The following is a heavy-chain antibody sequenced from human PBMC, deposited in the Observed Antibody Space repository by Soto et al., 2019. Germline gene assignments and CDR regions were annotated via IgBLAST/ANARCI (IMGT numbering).Heavy chain of an antibody. CDR3: ARGNPTTYYYDSSGYKYNWFDP. CDR2: ISAYNGNT. J-gene: IGHJ5*02. D-gene: IGHD3-22*01. CDR1: GYTFTSYG. Sequence: ASVKVSCKASGYTFTSYGISWVRQAPGQGLEWMGWISAYNGNTNYAQRLQGRVTMTTDTSTSTAYMELSSLRSEDTAVYYCARGNPTTYYYDSSGYKYNWFDPWGQGTLVTVSS. V-gene: IGHV1-18*04.